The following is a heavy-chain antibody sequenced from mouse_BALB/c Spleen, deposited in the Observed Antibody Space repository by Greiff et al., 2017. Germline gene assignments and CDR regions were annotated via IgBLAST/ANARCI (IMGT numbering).Heavy chain of an antibody. CDR3: ARSDGYPDY. Sequence: VQLQQSGAELVRPGVSVKISCKGSGYTFTDYAMHWVKQSHAKSLEWIGVISTYYGDASYNQKFKGKATMTVDKSSSTAYMELARLTSEDSAIYYCARSDGYPDYWGQGTSVTVSS. J-gene: IGHJ4*01. D-gene: IGHD2-3*01. CDR2: ISTYYGDA. CDR1: GYTFTDYA. V-gene: IGHV1S137*01.